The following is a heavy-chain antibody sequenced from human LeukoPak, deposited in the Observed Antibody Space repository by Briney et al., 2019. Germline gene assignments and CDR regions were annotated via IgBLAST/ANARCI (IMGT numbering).Heavy chain of an antibody. D-gene: IGHD1-26*01. Sequence: SETLSLTCTVSGDSISSSRFYWAWIRQPPGKGLEWIGGILYTGRTFYNPSLKSRVTISVDTSKNQFSLRLGSVTASDTAVYYCARRDVGATIDYWGQGTLVTVSS. CDR3: ARRDVGATIDY. V-gene: IGHV4-39*01. J-gene: IGHJ4*02. CDR1: GDSISSSRFY. CDR2: ILYTGRT.